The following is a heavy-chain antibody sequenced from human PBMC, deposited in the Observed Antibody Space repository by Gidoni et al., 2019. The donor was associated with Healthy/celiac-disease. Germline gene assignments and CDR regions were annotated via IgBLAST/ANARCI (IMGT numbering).Heavy chain of an antibody. CDR1: GFTFSSYG. V-gene: IGHV3-33*01. CDR3: ARRAFGACSGGSCYSELDY. CDR2: IWYDGSNK. D-gene: IGHD2-15*01. J-gene: IGHJ4*02. Sequence: QVQLVESGGGVVQPGRSLRLSCAASGFTFSSYGMHWVRQAPGKGLEWVAVIWYDGSNKYYADSVKGRFTISRDNSKNTLYLQMNSLRAEDTAVYYCARRAFGACSGGSCYSELDYWGQGTLVTVSS.